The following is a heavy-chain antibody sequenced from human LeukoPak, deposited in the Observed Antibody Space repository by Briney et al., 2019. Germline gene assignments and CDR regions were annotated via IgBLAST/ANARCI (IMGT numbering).Heavy chain of an antibody. CDR1: GGSISSSSYY. D-gene: IGHD3-22*01. CDR3: ARDYYYDSSGYYYVFDY. V-gene: IGHV4-39*07. CDR2: IYYSGST. J-gene: IGHJ4*02. Sequence: SETLSLTCTVSGGSISSSSYYWGWIRQPPGKGLEWIGSIYYSGSTYYNPSLKSRVTISVDTSKNQFSLKLSSVTAADTAVYYCARDYYYDSSGYYYVFDYWGQGTLVTVSS.